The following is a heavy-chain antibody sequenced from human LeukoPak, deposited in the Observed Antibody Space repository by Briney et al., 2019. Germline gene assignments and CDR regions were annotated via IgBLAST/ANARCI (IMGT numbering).Heavy chain of an antibody. V-gene: IGHV3-53*01. CDR3: ARNYDY. CDR2: IDSGGST. D-gene: IGHD5-24*01. J-gene: IGHJ4*02. CDR1: GFTVSSNY. Sequence: GGSLRLSCAASGFTVSSNYMTWVRQAPGMGLEWLSVIDSGGSTYYADSVKGRFTISRDNSENTLYLQMNSLRAEDTAVYYCARNYDYWGQGTLVTVSS.